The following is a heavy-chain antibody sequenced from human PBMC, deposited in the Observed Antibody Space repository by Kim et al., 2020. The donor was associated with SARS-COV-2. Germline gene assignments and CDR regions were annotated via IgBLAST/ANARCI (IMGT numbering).Heavy chain of an antibody. V-gene: IGHV3-23*01. Sequence: GGSLRLSCAASRFTFTSYAMTWVRQAPGKGLEWVSTVSGSADDTYYAESVKGRFTISRDNAKNTIYLQMNNLRVEDTAVYYCVKGANLWYHRGMDVWGQGTTVTVSS. CDR1: RFTFTSYA. CDR2: VSGSADDT. CDR3: VKGANLWYHRGMDV. D-gene: IGHD3-10*01. J-gene: IGHJ6*02.